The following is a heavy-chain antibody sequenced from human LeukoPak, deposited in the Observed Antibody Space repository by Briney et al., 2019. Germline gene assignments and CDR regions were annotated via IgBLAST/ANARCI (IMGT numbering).Heavy chain of an antibody. V-gene: IGHV4-59*08. Sequence: GSLRLSCTASGFAFNNYAMSWVRQAPGKGLEWMAYIYYSGSANYNPSLRSRLTISVDTSKNHFSLNLTSVSAADTAVYYCTRLGRDGFNFGRYYFERWGQGTLVTVSS. J-gene: IGHJ4*02. CDR2: IYYSGSA. CDR1: GFAFNNYA. D-gene: IGHD5-24*01. CDR3: TRLGRDGFNFGRYYFER.